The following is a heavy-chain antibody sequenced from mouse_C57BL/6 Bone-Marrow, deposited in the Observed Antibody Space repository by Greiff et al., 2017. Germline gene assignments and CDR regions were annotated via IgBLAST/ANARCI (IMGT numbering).Heavy chain of an antibody. D-gene: IGHD1-1*01. CDR2: ISSGGSYT. Sequence: EVMLVESGGDLVKPGGSLKLSCAASGFTFSSYGMSWVRQTPDKRLEWVATISSGGSYTYYPDSVKGRFTISRDNAKNTLYLQMSSLKSEDTAMYYCARLHYYGSRGDWYFDVWGTGTTVTVSS. CDR1: GFTFSSYG. V-gene: IGHV5-6*01. CDR3: ARLHYYGSRGDWYFDV. J-gene: IGHJ1*03.